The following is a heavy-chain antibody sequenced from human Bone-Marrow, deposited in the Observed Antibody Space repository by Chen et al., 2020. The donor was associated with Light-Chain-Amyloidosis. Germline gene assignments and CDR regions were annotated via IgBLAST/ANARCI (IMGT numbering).Heavy chain of an antibody. Sequence: QVQLQESGPGLVKPSETLSLRCTVSGGAVRTYWWNWVRQPAGKGLEWIGRVYPSGTTDYNPSLKSRVTMSVDMSKNSFSLRLTSVTAADTAVYYCARVYRRMPARFLAVLTPFADYYYFYYMDVWGTGTTVTVSS. V-gene: IGHV4-4*07. CDR2: VYPSGTT. CDR3: ARVYRRMPARFLAVLTPFADYYYFYYMDV. CDR1: GGAVRTYW. D-gene: IGHD3-16*01. J-gene: IGHJ6*03.